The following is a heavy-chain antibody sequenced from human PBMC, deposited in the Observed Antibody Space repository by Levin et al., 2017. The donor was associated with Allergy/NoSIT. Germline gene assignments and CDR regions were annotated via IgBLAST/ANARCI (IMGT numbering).Heavy chain of an antibody. CDR2: IYPGDSDT. CDR1: GYSFTSYW. CDR3: ARPIAAAAPLGAFDI. Sequence: GASVKVSCKGSGYSFTSYWIGWVRQMPGKGLEWMGIIYPGDSDTRYSPSFQGRVTISADKSISTAYLQWSSLKASDTAMYYCARPIAAAAPLGAFDIWGQGTMVTVSS. D-gene: IGHD6-13*01. V-gene: IGHV5-51*03. J-gene: IGHJ3*02.